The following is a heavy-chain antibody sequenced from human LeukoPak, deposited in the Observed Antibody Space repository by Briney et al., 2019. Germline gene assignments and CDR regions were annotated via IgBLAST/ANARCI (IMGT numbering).Heavy chain of an antibody. V-gene: IGHV3-7*02. D-gene: IGHD2-15*01. CDR3: ASLYCSGASCYANLHY. CDR1: GFPFTSYW. J-gene: IGHJ4*02. Sequence: GGSLRLSCAASGFPFTSYWMSWVRQAPGKGLEGVANIKQDGSQKYYVDSVRGRFTISRDNAENSLYLQMNSLTAEDTAVYYCASLYCSGASCYANLHYWGQGTLVAVSS. CDR2: IKQDGSQK.